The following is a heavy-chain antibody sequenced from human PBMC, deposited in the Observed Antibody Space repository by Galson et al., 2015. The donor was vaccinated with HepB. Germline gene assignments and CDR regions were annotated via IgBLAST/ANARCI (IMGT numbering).Heavy chain of an antibody. CDR3: ERTVLPRLIVVVTASPIDF. CDR1: GYTFFSYG. CDR2: ISGYNGST. Sequence: SVKVSCKGSGYTFFSYGISWVRQAPGQGLEWMGWISGYNGSTIYAQKVQGRVTMTTDTSTNTAYMELRSLTSDDTAVYYCERTVLPRLIVVVTASPIDFWGQGTLVTVSS. J-gene: IGHJ4*02. V-gene: IGHV1-18*04. D-gene: IGHD2-21*02.